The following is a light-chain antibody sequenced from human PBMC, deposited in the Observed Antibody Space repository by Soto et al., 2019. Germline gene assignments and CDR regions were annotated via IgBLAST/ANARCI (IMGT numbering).Light chain of an antibody. CDR2: DVS. CDR3: CSYAGSYGVV. CDR1: SSDVGGYNY. V-gene: IGLV2-11*01. J-gene: IGLJ2*01. Sequence: QSALTQPRSVSGSPEQSVTISCTGTSSDVGGYNYVSWYQQHPGKAPKLMIYDVSKRPSGVPDRFSGSKSGNTASLTISGLQAEDEADYYCCSYAGSYGVVFGGGTKLTVL.